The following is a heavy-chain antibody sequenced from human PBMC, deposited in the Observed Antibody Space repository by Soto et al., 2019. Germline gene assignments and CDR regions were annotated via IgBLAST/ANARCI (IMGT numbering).Heavy chain of an antibody. V-gene: IGHV3-23*01. CDR2: ISGSGGST. CDR1: GFTFSSYA. J-gene: IGHJ4*02. CDR3: AILGEYCSGCSCYFDY. Sequence: GGSLRLSCAASGFTFSSYAMSWVRQAPGKGLEWVSAISGSGGSTYYADSVKGRFTISRDNSKNTLYLQMNSLRAEDTALYYCAILGEYCSGCSCYFDYWGQGTLVTVSS. D-gene: IGHD2-15*01.